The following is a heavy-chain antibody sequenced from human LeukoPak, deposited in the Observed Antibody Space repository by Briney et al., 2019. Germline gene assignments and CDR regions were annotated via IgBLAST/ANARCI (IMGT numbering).Heavy chain of an antibody. CDR3: AKGSAAGRPYYFDY. Sequence: QPGGSLRLSCAASGFIFSNYAMSWVRQAPGKGLEWVSAIDSTGANTWYADSVKGRFTISKDSSKTILYLQMNSLRAEDAAVYFCAKGSAAGRPYYFDYWGQGTLVTVSS. CDR1: GFIFSNYA. CDR2: IDSTGANT. V-gene: IGHV3-23*01. J-gene: IGHJ4*02. D-gene: IGHD6-25*01.